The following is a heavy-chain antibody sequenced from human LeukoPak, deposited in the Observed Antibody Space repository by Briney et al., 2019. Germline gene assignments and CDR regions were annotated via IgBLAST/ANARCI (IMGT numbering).Heavy chain of an antibody. CDR2: ISSSGGIP. D-gene: IGHD1-7*01. V-gene: IGHV3-23*01. CDR1: GFSFINYA. CDR3: AKKINYEGYNWFDP. J-gene: IGHJ5*02. Sequence: PGGSLRLSCAASGFSFINYAMSWVRQVPGKGLEWVSAISSSGGIPYYADSVKGRFTISRDNSKNTVYLQMNSLRAEDTAIYYCAKKINYEGYNWFDPRGQGTLVTVSS.